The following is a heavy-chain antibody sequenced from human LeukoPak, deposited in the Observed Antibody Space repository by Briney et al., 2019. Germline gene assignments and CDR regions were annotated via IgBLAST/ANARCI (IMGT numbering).Heavy chain of an antibody. CDR1: GRSISSYY. V-gene: IGHV4-59*08. CDR2: IYNSGST. Sequence: PSESLSLTCTVAGRSISSYYWRCVRQPPGRGLEWIGYIYNSGSTANNPSFKSGATISVDTSRNKFSLNVSSVTAADTAVYYCASHDWQQQPPGWWGQGTLVTVSS. CDR3: ASHDWQQQPPGW. J-gene: IGHJ4*02. D-gene: IGHD6-13*01.